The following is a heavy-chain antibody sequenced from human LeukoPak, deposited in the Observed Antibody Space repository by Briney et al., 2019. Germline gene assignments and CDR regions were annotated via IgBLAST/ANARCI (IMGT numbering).Heavy chain of an antibody. CDR3: ATGGKRTVTTTDY. V-gene: IGHV1-24*01. Sequence: ASVKVSCKVSGYTLTELSMHWVRQAPGKGLEWMGGFDPEDGETIYAQKFQGRVTMTEDTSTDTAYVELSSLRSEDTAVYYCATGGKRTVTTTDYWGQGTLVTVSS. D-gene: IGHD4-17*01. CDR1: GYTLTELS. CDR2: FDPEDGET. J-gene: IGHJ4*02.